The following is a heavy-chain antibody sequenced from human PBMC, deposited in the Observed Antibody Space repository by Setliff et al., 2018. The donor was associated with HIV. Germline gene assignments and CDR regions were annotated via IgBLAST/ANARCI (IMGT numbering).Heavy chain of an antibody. CDR2: IYYSGST. D-gene: IGHD6-25*01. CDR3: ARYSPRGYTLTGPY. J-gene: IGHJ4*02. Sequence: SETLSLTCTVSGGSISSYYWSWIRQPPGKGLEWIGYIYYSGSTNYNPSLKSRVTISVDTSKNQFSLKLTSVTAADTAVYYCARYSPRGYTLTGPYWGQGTLVTVSS. V-gene: IGHV4-59*01. CDR1: GGSISSYY.